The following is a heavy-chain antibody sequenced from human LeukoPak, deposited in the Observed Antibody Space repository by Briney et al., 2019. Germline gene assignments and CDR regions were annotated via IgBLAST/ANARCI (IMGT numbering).Heavy chain of an antibody. J-gene: IGHJ4*02. CDR3: ARATSGGSTIDY. CDR2: IDPKRDPKRGGT. CDR1: GYSFTGYY. D-gene: IGHD2-15*01. V-gene: IGHV1-2*02. Sequence: ASVKVSCKASGYSFTGYYLHWVRLAPGQGLEWMGWIDPKRDPKRGGTNYAQKFQGRVTMTRDTSVSTVYMELSSLRSDDTAIYYCARATSGGSTIDYWGQGTLVTVSS.